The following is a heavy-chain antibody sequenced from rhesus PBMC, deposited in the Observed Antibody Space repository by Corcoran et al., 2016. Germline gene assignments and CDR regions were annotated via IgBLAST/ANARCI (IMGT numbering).Heavy chain of an antibody. CDR3: ARTLAAAEVDY. Sequence: QVQLQESGPGLVKPSETLSLTCAVSGGSIGGNYWSWIRQPPGKGLEWIGYINGSSGSTYYNPSLKGRVTMSTDTSKNQCSLKLCSVTSADTAVYYCARTLAAAEVDYWGQGVLVTVSS. CDR2: INGSSGST. V-gene: IGHV4-165*01. CDR1: GGSIGGNY. J-gene: IGHJ4*01. D-gene: IGHD6-25*01.